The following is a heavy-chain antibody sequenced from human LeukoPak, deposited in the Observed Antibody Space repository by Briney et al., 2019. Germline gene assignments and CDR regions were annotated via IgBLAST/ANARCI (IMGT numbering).Heavy chain of an antibody. J-gene: IGHJ4*02. V-gene: IGHV1-46*01. CDR1: GYTFTSYY. CDR2: INPSGGST. Sequence: ASVKVSCKASGYTFTSYYMHWVRQAPGQGLEWMGIINPSGGSTSYAQKFQGRVTMTRDTSTSTAYMELSSLRSEDTAVYYCARDGYCSGGSCYYDDYWGQGTLVTVSS. CDR3: ARDGYCSGGSCYYDDY. D-gene: IGHD2-15*01.